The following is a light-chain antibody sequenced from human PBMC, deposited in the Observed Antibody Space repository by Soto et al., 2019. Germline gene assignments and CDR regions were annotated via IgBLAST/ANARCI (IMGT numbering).Light chain of an antibody. CDR3: QQYCGSPPAYT. J-gene: IGKJ2*01. CDR1: QSVDRNY. Sequence: EVVLTQSPGPLSLSPGERATLSCRASQSVDRNYLSWFQHKRGQPPRDLVFATSSRAAGTPVRFSGSGSGTNFTLTITRVEPDDFGVYYCQQYCGSPPAYTFGLGTKLEL. V-gene: IGKV3-20*01. CDR2: ATS.